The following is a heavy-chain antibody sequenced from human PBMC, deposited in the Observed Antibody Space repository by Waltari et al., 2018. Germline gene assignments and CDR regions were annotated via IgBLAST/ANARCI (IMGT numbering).Heavy chain of an antibody. CDR1: GFTFSSYG. Sequence: EVQLLESGGGLVQPGGSLRLSCAASGFTFSSYGMSWVRQAPGKGPEWVSAIRGGSDYIYYADSVGGRFTISRDNSKNTLYLQMSSLKAEDTAVYYCAKGGVVTAWDEYWGQGTLVTVSS. J-gene: IGHJ4*02. CDR2: IRGGSDYI. CDR3: AKGGVVTAWDEY. V-gene: IGHV3-23*01. D-gene: IGHD2-21*02.